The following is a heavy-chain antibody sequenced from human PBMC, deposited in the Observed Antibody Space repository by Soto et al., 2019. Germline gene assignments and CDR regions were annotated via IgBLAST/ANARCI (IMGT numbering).Heavy chain of an antibody. CDR2: INPGDSES. CDR3: ASSSNNYVAH. D-gene: IGHD4-4*01. V-gene: IGHV5-51*01. Sequence: PGESLKISCKASGYSFSNYWIGWVRQMPGKGLEWMAFINPGDSESRYSPSVQGHVTISADKSISTAYLQWNSLKASDTVVSDCASSSNNYVAHWGQETLVRVSS. J-gene: IGHJ4*01. CDR1: GYSFSNYW.